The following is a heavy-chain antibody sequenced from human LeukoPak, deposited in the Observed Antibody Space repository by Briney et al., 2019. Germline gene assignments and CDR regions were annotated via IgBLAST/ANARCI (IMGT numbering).Heavy chain of an antibody. D-gene: IGHD3-16*01. CDR1: GGSFSDCF. J-gene: IGHJ6*02. Sequence: SETLSLTCAVYGGSFSDCFWSWIRQSPGRGLEWIGEIGHGGNSTYNPSLKSRLTLSIDTSKNQFSLKLKSVTAADTAMYYCARGDRLGKSWLARFDPWGQGTTVTVSS. CDR2: IGHGGNS. CDR3: ARGDRLGKSWLARFDP. V-gene: IGHV4-34*01.